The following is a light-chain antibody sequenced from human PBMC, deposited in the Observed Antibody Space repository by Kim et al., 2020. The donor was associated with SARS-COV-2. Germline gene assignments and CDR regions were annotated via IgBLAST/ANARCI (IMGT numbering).Light chain of an antibody. J-gene: IGKJ1*01. CDR3: QQYGSSPET. Sequence: SPGATATLSCRASQSVTSNYLAWYQQKPGQAPRLLIYGASNRATGIPDRFSGSGSGTDFTLTISRLEPEDFAAYYCQQYGSSPETFGQGTKVDIK. V-gene: IGKV3-20*01. CDR2: GAS. CDR1: QSVTSNY.